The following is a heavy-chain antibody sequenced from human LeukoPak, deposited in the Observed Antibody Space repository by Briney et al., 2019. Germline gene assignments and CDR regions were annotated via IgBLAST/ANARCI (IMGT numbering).Heavy chain of an antibody. J-gene: IGHJ4*02. V-gene: IGHV5-51*01. CDR3: ARARFCSGGSCYAEN. CDR1: GYSFTTSW. CDR2: IYPGDSDT. Sequence: GESLKISCKGSGYSFTTSWIGWVRQMPGKGLEWMGIIYPGDSDTRYSPSLQGQVTISADKSITTAYLHWSSLKASDTAMYYCARARFCSGGSCYAENWGQGTPVTVSS. D-gene: IGHD2-15*01.